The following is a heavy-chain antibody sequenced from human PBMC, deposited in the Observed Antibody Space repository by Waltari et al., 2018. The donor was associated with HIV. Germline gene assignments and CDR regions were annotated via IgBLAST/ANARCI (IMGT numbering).Heavy chain of an antibody. D-gene: IGHD4-4*01. Sequence: QVQLHESGPGLVKPSETLSLTCTVSGGSIINYYWTWIRQPPGKGLEWIGNVYYTGSTNYNPSLKSRVTISVDTSNNQFSLNLISVTAADTAVYYCAGQAITTRGFDYWGQGALVSVSS. J-gene: IGHJ4*02. CDR2: VYYTGST. V-gene: IGHV4-59*08. CDR1: GGSIINYY. CDR3: AGQAITTRGFDY.